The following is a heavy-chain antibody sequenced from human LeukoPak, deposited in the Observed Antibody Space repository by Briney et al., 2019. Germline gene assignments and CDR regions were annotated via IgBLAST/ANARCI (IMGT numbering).Heavy chain of an antibody. CDR1: GFTFNIYN. D-gene: IGHD3-22*01. V-gene: IGHV3-15*01. CDR3: TTAGGPDYYDSSGLDY. J-gene: IGHJ4*02. Sequence: GGSLRLSCAASGFTFNIYNMNWVRQAPGKGLEWVGRIKSKTDGGTTDYAAPVKGRFTISRDDSKNTLYLQMNSLKTEDTAVYYCTTAGGPDYYDSSGLDYWGQGTLVTVSS. CDR2: IKSKTDGGTT.